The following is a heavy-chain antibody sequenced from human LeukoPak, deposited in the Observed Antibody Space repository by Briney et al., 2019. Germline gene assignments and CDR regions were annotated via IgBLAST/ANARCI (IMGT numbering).Heavy chain of an antibody. CDR3: AKAEGAHYYYGSGSYFGFGY. CDR2: ISGSGGST. CDR1: GFTFSSYA. V-gene: IGHV3-23*01. J-gene: IGHJ4*02. D-gene: IGHD3-10*01. Sequence: PGGSLRLSCAASGFTFSSYAMSWVRQAPGKGLEWVSAISGSGGSTYYADSVKGRFTISRDNSKNTLYLQMSSLRADDTAVYYCAKAEGAHYYYGSGSYFGFGYWGQGTRITVSS.